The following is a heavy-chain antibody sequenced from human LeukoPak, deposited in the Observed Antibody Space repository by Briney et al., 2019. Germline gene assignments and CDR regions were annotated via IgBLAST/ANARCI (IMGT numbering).Heavy chain of an antibody. Sequence: ASVKVSCKASGYTFTGYYMHWVRQAPGQGLEWMGRINPNSGGTNYAQKFQGWVTMTRDTSISTAFMELSRLGSDDTAVYYCARGKYCSGGSCLYYYYGMDVWGQGTTVTVSS. V-gene: IGHV1-2*04. CDR2: INPNSGGT. D-gene: IGHD2-15*01. CDR1: GYTFTGYY. J-gene: IGHJ6*02. CDR3: ARGKYCSGGSCLYYYYGMDV.